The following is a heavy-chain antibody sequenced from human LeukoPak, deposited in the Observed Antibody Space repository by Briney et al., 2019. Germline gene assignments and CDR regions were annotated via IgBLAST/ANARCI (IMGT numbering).Heavy chain of an antibody. CDR3: AKDLCASSGWEIDY. Sequence: GGSLRLSCAASGFTFSSYAMSWVRQAPGKGLEWVSAISGSGGSTYYADSVKGRFTISRDNSKNTLYLQMNSLRAEDTAVYYCAKDLCASSGWEIDYWGQGTLVTVSS. J-gene: IGHJ4*02. D-gene: IGHD6-19*01. CDR2: ISGSGGST. CDR1: GFTFSSYA. V-gene: IGHV3-23*01.